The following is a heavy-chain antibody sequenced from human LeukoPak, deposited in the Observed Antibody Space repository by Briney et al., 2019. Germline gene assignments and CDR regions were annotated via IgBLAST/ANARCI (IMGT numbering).Heavy chain of an antibody. Sequence: ASVKVSCKASGYTFTSYYMHWVRQAPGQGLEWMGIINPSGGSTSYAQKFQGRVTMTRDMSTSTVYMELSSLRSEDTAVYHCAREDSGSYYGYWGQGTLVTVSS. V-gene: IGHV1-46*01. CDR2: INPSGGST. CDR3: AREDSGSYYGY. J-gene: IGHJ4*02. D-gene: IGHD1-26*01. CDR1: GYTFTSYY.